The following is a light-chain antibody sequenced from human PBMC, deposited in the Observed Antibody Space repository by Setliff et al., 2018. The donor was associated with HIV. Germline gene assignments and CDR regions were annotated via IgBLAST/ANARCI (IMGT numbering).Light chain of an antibody. Sequence: QSALTQPASVSGSPGQTISIYCVGGDSDVGDLGSYDHISWYQHHPGKAPKFIVYDVSNRPSGISNRFPGSKSGNTAFLTISGLQAEDEALYYCGLSMSSTIRVFGSGTKVTV. CDR2: DVS. V-gene: IGLV2-14*01. J-gene: IGLJ1*01. CDR3: GLSMSSTIRV. CDR1: DSDVGDLGSYDH.